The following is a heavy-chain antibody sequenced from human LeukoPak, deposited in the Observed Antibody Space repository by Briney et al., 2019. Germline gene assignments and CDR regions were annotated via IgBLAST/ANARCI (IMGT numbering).Heavy chain of an antibody. J-gene: IGHJ3*02. V-gene: IGHV4-38-2*01. CDR2: IFRSGHT. CDR3: ARLRGSASGWYLDAFDI. D-gene: IGHD6-19*01. CDR1: GYSFANGYY. Sequence: PSETLSLTCAVSGYSFANGYYWGWIRQPPGKRLEWVASIFRSGHTYYNPSPKSRATISLDMSRNDFSLRLTSVSAADTAIYYCARLRGSASGWYLDAFDIWGQGTMVTVS.